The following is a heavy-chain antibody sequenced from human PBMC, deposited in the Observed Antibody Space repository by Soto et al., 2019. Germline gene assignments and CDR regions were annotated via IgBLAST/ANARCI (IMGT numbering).Heavy chain of an antibody. CDR1: GFTFSSYG. D-gene: IGHD6-6*01. CDR3: AKLYSSSSSPNYNFDY. Sequence: PGGSLRLSCAASGFTFSSYGMHWVRQAPGKGLEWVAVISYDGSNKYYADSVNGRFTISRDNSKNTLYLQMNSLRAEDTAVYYCAKLYSSSSSPNYNFDYWHQGTLVAVSS. J-gene: IGHJ4*02. CDR2: ISYDGSNK. V-gene: IGHV3-30*18.